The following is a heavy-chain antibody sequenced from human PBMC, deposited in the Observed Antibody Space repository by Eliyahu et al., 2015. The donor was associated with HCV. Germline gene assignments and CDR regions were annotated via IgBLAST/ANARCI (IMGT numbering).Heavy chain of an antibody. CDR3: ARDRAYQRRNYGMDV. CDR1: VXSFXGYY. D-gene: IGHD2-2*01. V-gene: IGHV4-34*01. CDR2: INHSGST. J-gene: IGHJ6*02. Sequence: QVQLQQWGAGLLKPSETLSLTCAVXVXSFXGYYWSWXRQPPGKGLEWIGEINHSGSTNYNPSLKSRVTISVDTSKNQFSLKLSSVTAADTAVYYCARDRAYQRRNYGMDVWGQGTTVTVSS.